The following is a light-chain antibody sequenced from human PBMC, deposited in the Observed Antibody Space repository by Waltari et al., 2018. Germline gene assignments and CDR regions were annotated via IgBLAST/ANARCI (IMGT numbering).Light chain of an antibody. CDR2: VAS. Sequence: VIWMTQSPSLVSASIGDRVTINCRMSQDINSYLAWFQQKPGKSPDLLIYVASILQSGVPARCSGSGSGTDFTLTSSRLQAEDFATYYCQQYYTFPRAFGQGTKVEI. V-gene: IGKV1D-8*01. J-gene: IGKJ1*01. CDR1: QDINSY. CDR3: QQYYTFPRA.